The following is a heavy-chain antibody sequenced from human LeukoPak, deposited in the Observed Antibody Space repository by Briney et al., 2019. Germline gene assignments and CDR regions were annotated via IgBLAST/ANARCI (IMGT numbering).Heavy chain of an antibody. J-gene: IGHJ4*02. Sequence: PSETLSLTCTVSGGSISSSSYYWGWIRQPPGKGLEWIGSIYYSGSTYYNPSLKSRVTISVDTSKNQFSLKLNSVTAADAAVYYCARAVLVSGSGWYRLDYFDYWGQGTLVTVSS. CDR2: IYYSGST. D-gene: IGHD6-19*01. V-gene: IGHV4-39*01. CDR1: GGSISSSSYY. CDR3: ARAVLVSGSGWYRLDYFDY.